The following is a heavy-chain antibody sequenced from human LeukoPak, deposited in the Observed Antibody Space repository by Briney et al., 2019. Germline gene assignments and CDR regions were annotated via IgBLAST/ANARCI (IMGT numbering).Heavy chain of an antibody. Sequence: SVTVSCKASGGTFSSYAISWVRQAPGQGLEWMGGIIPIFGTANYAQKFQGRVTITADESTSTAYMELSSLRSEDTAVYYCARYSISEYSYGPAVFDYWGQGTLVTVSS. CDR3: ARYSISEYSYGPAVFDY. V-gene: IGHV1-69*13. CDR2: IIPIFGTA. J-gene: IGHJ4*02. CDR1: GGTFSSYA. D-gene: IGHD5-18*01.